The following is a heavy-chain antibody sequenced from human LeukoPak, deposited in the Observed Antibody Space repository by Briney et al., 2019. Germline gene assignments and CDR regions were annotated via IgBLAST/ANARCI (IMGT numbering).Heavy chain of an antibody. J-gene: IGHJ4*02. D-gene: IGHD3-10*01. Sequence: ASVKVSCKVSVYTLTELSMHWVRQAPGKGLEWMGGFDPEDGETIYAQKFQGRVTMTEDTSTDTAYMELSSLRSEDTAVYYCATGGFMVRGVIIPHWGQGTLVTVSS. V-gene: IGHV1-24*01. CDR3: ATGGFMVRGVIIPH. CDR1: VYTLTELS. CDR2: FDPEDGET.